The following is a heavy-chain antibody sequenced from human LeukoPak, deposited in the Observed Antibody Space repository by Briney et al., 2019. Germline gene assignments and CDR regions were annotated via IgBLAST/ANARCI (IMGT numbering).Heavy chain of an antibody. D-gene: IGHD3-22*01. Sequence: GGSLRLSCAASGFTFSSYWMHWVRQAPGKGLVWVSRINTDGSSTSYADSVKGRFTISRDNAKNTLYLQMNSLRAEDTALYYCARDRDSSGCFDYWGQGTLVTVSS. CDR2: INTDGSST. J-gene: IGHJ4*02. V-gene: IGHV3-74*01. CDR1: GFTFSSYW. CDR3: ARDRDSSGCFDY.